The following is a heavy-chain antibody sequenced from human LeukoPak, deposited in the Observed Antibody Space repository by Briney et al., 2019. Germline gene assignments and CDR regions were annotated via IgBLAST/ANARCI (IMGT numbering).Heavy chain of an antibody. D-gene: IGHD2-2*01. Sequence: SETLSLTCTVSGGPISSYYWSWIRQPAGKGLEWIGRIDASGRTNYNPSLKSRVTISVDTSKNQFSLKLSSVTAADTAVYYCARFSSTPKVVPAASGYYFDYWGQGTLVTVSS. J-gene: IGHJ4*02. V-gene: IGHV4-4*07. CDR1: GGPISSYY. CDR2: IDASGRT. CDR3: ARFSSTPKVVPAASGYYFDY.